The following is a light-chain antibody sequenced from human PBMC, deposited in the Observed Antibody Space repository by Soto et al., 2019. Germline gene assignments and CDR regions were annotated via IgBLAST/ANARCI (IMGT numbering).Light chain of an antibody. Sequence: DIQMTQSPSSLSASVGDRVTITCHASQDISNYLNWYQQKPGKAPKLLIYDASNLETGVPSRFSGSRSGTDFTFTISSLQPEDIATYYCQQYDNLPPGVTFGQGTRLEIK. CDR2: DAS. J-gene: IGKJ5*01. CDR3: QQYDNLPPGVT. V-gene: IGKV1-33*01. CDR1: QDISNY.